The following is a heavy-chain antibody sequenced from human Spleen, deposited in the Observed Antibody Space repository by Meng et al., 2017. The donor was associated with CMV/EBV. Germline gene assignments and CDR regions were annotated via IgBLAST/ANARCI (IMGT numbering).Heavy chain of an antibody. J-gene: IGHJ4*02. Sequence: LKISCAASGFTFSDYYMSWIRQAPGKGLEWVSYISSSGSTIYYADSVKGRFTISRDNAKNSLYLQMNSLRAEDTAVYYCARAEGDSSGGSRGYYFDYWGQGTLVTVSS. V-gene: IGHV3-11*01. CDR2: ISSSGSTI. CDR3: ARAEGDSSGGSRGYYFDY. D-gene: IGHD6-19*01. CDR1: GFTFSDYY.